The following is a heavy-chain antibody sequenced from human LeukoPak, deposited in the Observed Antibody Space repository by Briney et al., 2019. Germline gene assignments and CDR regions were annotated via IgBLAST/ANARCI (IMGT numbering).Heavy chain of an antibody. V-gene: IGHV4-59*01. CDR2: IYYSGST. CDR1: GGSISSYY. Sequence: PSETLSLTCIVSGGSISSYYWSWIRQPPGKGLDWIGYIYYSGSTNYNPSLKSRVTISVDTSKNQFSLKLSSVTAADTAVYYCVRASTSSSGYLRYYFDYWGQGTLVTVSS. J-gene: IGHJ4*02. D-gene: IGHD6-19*01. CDR3: VRASTSSSGYLRYYFDY.